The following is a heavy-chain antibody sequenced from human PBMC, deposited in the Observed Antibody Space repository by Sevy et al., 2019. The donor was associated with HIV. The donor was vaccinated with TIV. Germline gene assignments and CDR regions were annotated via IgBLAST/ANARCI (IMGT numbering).Heavy chain of an antibody. J-gene: IGHJ6*02. CDR3: ARDRYYDASGYYYYYYGMDV. Sequence: GGSLRLCCAASGLSVSDNYMNWVRQAPGKGLEFVSVIYSDGRTYYPDSVKGRFSISRDNSKNTLYLHMKSLRPEDTALYYCARDRYYDASGYYYYYYGMDVWGQGNTVTVSS. V-gene: IGHV3-66*01. CDR2: IYSDGRT. D-gene: IGHD3-22*01. CDR1: GLSVSDNY.